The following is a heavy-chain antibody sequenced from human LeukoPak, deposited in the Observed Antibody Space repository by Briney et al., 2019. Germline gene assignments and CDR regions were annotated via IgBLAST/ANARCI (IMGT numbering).Heavy chain of an antibody. V-gene: IGHV3-72*01. D-gene: IGHD3-10*01. CDR3: AREGNYYGSGSYWSVVDY. CDR2: TRNKANSYTT. J-gene: IGHJ4*02. CDR1: GFTFSDHY. Sequence: GGSLRLSCAASGFTFSDHYMDWVRQAPGKGLEWVGRTRNKANSYTTEYAASVKGRFTISRDDSKNSLYPQMNSLKAEDTAVYYCAREGNYYGSGSYWSVVDYWGQGTLVTVSS.